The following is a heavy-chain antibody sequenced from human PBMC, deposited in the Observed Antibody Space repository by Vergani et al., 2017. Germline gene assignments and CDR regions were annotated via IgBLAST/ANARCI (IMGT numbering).Heavy chain of an antibody. CDR1: GFDFSSYI. D-gene: IGHD2-2*01. CDR3: AKYEGGYCSSTNCYFDY. CDR2: VSTGTKSQ. V-gene: IGHV3-48*01. J-gene: IGHJ4*02. Sequence: EVQLLQSGGGWVQPGGSLRLSCVFSGFDFSSYIMNWVRQAPGKGLEWVSFVSTGTKSQSYAESVKGRFTISRDSAKNTLYLQMNSLRAEDTAVYYCAKYEGGYCSSTNCYFDYWGQGTLVTVSS.